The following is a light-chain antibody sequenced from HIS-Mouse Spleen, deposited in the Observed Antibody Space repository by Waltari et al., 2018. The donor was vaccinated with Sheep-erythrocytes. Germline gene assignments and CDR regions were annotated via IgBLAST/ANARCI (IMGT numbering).Light chain of an antibody. Sequence: IHMTPSPSSLSASVGVTVTITCRASQGIRIALGWYQQKPGKAPKLLIYAASSLQSGVPSRFSGSGSGTDFTLTISSLQPEDFATYYCLQDYNYPWTFGQGTKVEIK. CDR2: AAS. CDR1: QGIRIA. CDR3: LQDYNYPWT. J-gene: IGKJ1*01. V-gene: IGKV1-6*01.